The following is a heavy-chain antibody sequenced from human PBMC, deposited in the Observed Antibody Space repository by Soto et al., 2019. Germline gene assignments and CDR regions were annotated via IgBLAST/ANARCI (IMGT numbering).Heavy chain of an antibody. Sequence: TSETLSLTCAVSGGSISSSNWWSWVRQPPGKGLEWIGEIYHSGSTNYNPSLKSRVTISVDKSKNQFSLKLSSVTAADTAVYYCAREQWLVQNWFHPWGQGTLVTVSS. CDR2: IYHSGST. CDR1: GGSISSSNW. D-gene: IGHD6-19*01. CDR3: AREQWLVQNWFHP. V-gene: IGHV4-4*02. J-gene: IGHJ5*02.